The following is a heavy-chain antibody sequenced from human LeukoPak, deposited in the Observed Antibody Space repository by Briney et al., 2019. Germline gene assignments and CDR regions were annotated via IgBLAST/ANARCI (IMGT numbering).Heavy chain of an antibody. CDR3: AKVISAWSGLVH. D-gene: IGHD6-19*01. J-gene: IGHJ5*02. CDR2: IRFDGNEK. V-gene: IGHV3-30*02. CDR1: GFSFRSYG. Sequence: PGGSLRLSCAASGFSFRSYGMQWVRQTPGKGLEWVSFIRFDGNEKLYADSVNGRFTISRDNSKDTMYLQVSSLKPEDSGVYYCAKVISAWSGLVHWGQGTLVTVSS.